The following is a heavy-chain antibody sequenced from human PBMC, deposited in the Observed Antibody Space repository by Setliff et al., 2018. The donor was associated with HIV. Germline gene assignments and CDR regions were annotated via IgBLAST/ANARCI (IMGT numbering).Heavy chain of an antibody. CDR3: TRSYYY. D-gene: IGHD3-10*01. CDR2: IEKKTNGGTT. CDR1: GLPFSYAW. J-gene: IGHJ4*02. V-gene: IGHV3-15*04. Sequence: PGGSLRLSCVASGLPFSYAWLSWVRQAPGKGLEWVGRIEKKTNGGTTDYAAPVKGRFTISRDDSKRMVYLQMNSLTSEDTAVYFCTRSYYYWGQGTLVTVSS.